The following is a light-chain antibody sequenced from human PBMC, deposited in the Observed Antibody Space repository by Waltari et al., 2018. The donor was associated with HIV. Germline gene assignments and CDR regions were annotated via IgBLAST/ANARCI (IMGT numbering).Light chain of an antibody. CDR3: QSYGSSLNVI. CDR1: NSHIGAGYG. V-gene: IGLV1-40*01. Sequence: QSVLTQPPSVSGAPGQRVTISCTGSNSHIGAGYGVHWYQHLPVAAPKLLTYATNVRPAGVPDLCAGSKSGTSASLAITGLQVEDEGDYFCQSYGSSLNVIFGGGTKLTVL. CDR2: ATN. J-gene: IGLJ2*01.